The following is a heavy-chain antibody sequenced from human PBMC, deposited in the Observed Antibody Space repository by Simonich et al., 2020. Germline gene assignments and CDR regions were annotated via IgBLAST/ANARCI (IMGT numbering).Heavy chain of an antibody. CDR2: INHNSGGT. V-gene: IGHV1-2*02. J-gene: IGHJ4*02. CDR1: GYTFTGYY. Sequence: QVQLVQSGAEVKKPGASVKVSCKASGYTFTGYYMHLVRQAPGQGLEWVGWINHNSGGTNYAQKFQGRVTMTRDTSISTAYMELSRLRSDDTAVYYCARSACSTGDFDYWGQGTLVTVSS. D-gene: IGHD7-27*01. CDR3: ARSACSTGDFDY.